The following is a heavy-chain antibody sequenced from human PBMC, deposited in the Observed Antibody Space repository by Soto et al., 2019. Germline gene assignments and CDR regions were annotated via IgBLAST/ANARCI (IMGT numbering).Heavy chain of an antibody. D-gene: IGHD3-9*01. CDR2: ISGSGGST. CDR3: AKDLYYDILTGLLYYYYYYMDV. J-gene: IGHJ6*03. CDR1: GFTFSSYA. V-gene: IGHV3-23*01. Sequence: EVQLLESGGGLVQPGGSLRLSCAASGFTFSSYAMSWVRQAPGKGLEWVSAISGSGGSTYYADSVKGRFTISRDNSKNTLYLQMDSLRAEDTDVYYCAKDLYYDILTGLLYYYYYYMDVWGKGTTVTVSS.